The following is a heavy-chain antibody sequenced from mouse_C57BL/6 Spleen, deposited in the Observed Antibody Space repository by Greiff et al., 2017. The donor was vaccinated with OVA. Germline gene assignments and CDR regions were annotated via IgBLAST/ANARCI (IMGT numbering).Heavy chain of an antibody. D-gene: IGHD1-1*01. V-gene: IGHV5-17*01. CDR3: ARTTGFAY. J-gene: IGHJ3*01. CDR2: ISSGSSTI. Sequence: EVHLVESGGGLVKPGGSLKLSCAASGFTFSDYGMHWVRQAPEKGLEWVAYISSGSSTIYYADTVKGLFTISRDNAKNTLFLQMTSLRSEDTAMYYCARTTGFAYWGQGTLVTVSA. CDR1: GFTFSDYG.